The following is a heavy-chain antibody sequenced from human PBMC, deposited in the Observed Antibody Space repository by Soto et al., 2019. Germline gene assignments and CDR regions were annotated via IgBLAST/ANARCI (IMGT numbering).Heavy chain of an antibody. CDR3: ARAPYSSSYYFDY. CDR2: INHRGST. V-gene: IGHV4-34*01. D-gene: IGHD6-6*01. J-gene: IGHJ4*02. CDR1: GGSFSGYY. Sequence: QVQLQQWGAGLLKPSETLSLTCAVYGGSFSGYYWSWIRQPQGKGLEWIVEINHRGSTNYNPSLTSRVIISVDTSNNQFSLKLSSVTAADTAVYYCARAPYSSSYYFDYWGQGTLVTVSS.